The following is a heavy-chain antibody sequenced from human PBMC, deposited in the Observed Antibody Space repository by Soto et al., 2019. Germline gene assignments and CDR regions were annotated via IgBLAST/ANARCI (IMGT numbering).Heavy chain of an antibody. CDR3: ARAPTYSSPGDYFDY. CDR2: INPNSGGT. V-gene: IGHV1-2*04. Sequence: ASVKVSCKASGYTFTGYYMHWVRQAPGQGLEWMGWINPNSGGTNYAQKFQGWVTMTRDTSISTAYMELSRLRSDDTAVYYCARAPTYSSPGDYFDYWGQGTLVTVSS. J-gene: IGHJ4*02. CDR1: GYTFTGYY. D-gene: IGHD6-13*01.